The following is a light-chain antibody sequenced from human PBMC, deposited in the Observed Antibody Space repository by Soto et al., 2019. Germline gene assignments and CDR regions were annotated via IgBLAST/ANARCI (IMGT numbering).Light chain of an antibody. CDR3: QQYTGWLRT. CDR1: QSVGSN. Sequence: EIVLTQSPATLSVSPGERATLSCRASQSVGSNFAWYQQKAGQTPRLLIYDVSNRATGIPTRFSGSGSGTDFTLTISSLEPEDFAGYYCQQYTGWLRTFGGGTKVEI. V-gene: IGKV3-11*01. J-gene: IGKJ4*01. CDR2: DVS.